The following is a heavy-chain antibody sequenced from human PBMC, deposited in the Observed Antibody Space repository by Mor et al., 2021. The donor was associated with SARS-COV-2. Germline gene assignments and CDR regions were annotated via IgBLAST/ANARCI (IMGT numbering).Heavy chain of an antibody. CDR2: YYSGST. V-gene: IGHV4-59*01. CDR3: ARTYSSGWKDAFDI. J-gene: IGHJ3*02. D-gene: IGHD6-19*01. Sequence: YYSGSTNYNPSLKSRVTISVDTSKNQFSLKLSSVTAADPAVYYCARTYSSGWKDAFDIWGQGTLVTVS.